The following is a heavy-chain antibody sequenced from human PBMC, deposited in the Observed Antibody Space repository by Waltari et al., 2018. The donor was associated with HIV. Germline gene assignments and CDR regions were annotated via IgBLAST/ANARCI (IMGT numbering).Heavy chain of an antibody. D-gene: IGHD2-8*02. Sequence: QVQLVQSGAEVKKPGSSVKVSCMASGGTFSSYAFNWVRQAPGQGLEWMGGNIPIFDTTNYAQKFQGRVRITADESTGTAYMEPSSLRSEDTAVYYCARASGDYSFYYAMDVWGQGTTVTVSS. CDR3: ARASGDYSFYYAMDV. CDR2: NIPIFDTT. J-gene: IGHJ6*02. V-gene: IGHV1-69*01. CDR1: GGTFSSYA.